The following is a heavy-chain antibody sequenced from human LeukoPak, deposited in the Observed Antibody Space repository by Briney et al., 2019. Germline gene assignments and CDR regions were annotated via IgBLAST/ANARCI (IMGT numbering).Heavy chain of an antibody. CDR1: SGSISGDTSY. Sequence: SEILSLTCTVSSGSISGDTSYWGWIRQPPGKGLEWIASVYYTGSTYYNPSLKSRVTISVDTSKNQFSLKLSSVTAADTAVYYCARGHPHSKYQLLYRYSGYDRGFDYWGQGTLVTVSS. CDR3: ARGHPHSKYQLLYRYSGYDRGFDY. J-gene: IGHJ4*02. D-gene: IGHD2-2*02. V-gene: IGHV4-39*07. CDR2: VYYTGST.